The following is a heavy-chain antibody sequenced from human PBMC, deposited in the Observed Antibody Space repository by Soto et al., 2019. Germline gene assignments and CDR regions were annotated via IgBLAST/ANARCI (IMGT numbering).Heavy chain of an antibody. CDR1: GFTFSNYW. J-gene: IGHJ4*02. V-gene: IGHV3-7*01. CDR3: AKDVEWPLDF. D-gene: IGHD3-3*01. Sequence: GGSLRLSCAASGFTFSNYWMNWVRQAPGRGMEWVAKINEDGSAKYFADSVEGRFTISRDNAKNSLFLQMNSLRAEDTAIYYCAKDVEWPLDFWGQGTLVTVSS. CDR2: INEDGSAK.